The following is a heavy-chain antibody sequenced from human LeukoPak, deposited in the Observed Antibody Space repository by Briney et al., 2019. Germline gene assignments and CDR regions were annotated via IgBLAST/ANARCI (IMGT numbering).Heavy chain of an antibody. CDR1: GFTFSSYG. CDR3: AKDLRPIVVVPAAFDY. CDR2: IRYDGSNK. D-gene: IGHD2-2*01. J-gene: IGHJ4*02. Sequence: GGSLRLSCAASGFTFSSYGMHWVRQAPGKGLEWVAFIRYDGSNKYYADSVKGRSTISRDNSKNTLYLQMNSLRAEDTAVYYCAKDLRPIVVVPAAFDYWGQGTLVTVSS. V-gene: IGHV3-30*02.